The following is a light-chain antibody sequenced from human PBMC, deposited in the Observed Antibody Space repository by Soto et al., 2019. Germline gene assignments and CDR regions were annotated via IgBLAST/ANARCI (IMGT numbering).Light chain of an antibody. CDR2: AAS. CDR1: QDINTY. Sequence: DIQLTQSPSFLSASVGDRVTITCRASQDINTYLAWYQQKPGKAPKLLIFAASTLQNGVPSRFSGSGSGTEFAVHTTSLQPEDVATYYCQQRKSYPITFGQGTRLEIK. V-gene: IGKV1-9*01. J-gene: IGKJ5*01. CDR3: QQRKSYPIT.